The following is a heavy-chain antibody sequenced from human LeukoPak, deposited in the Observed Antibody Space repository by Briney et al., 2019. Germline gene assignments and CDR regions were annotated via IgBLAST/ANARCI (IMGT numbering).Heavy chain of an antibody. CDR2: IYTSGST. Sequence: SETLSLTCTVSGGSISSGSYYWSWIRQPAGKGLEWIGRIYTSGSTNYNPSLMSRVTMSVDTSKNQFSLKLSSVTAADTAVYYCARGLWELEDYWGQGTLVTVSS. V-gene: IGHV4-61*02. CDR3: ARGLWELEDY. D-gene: IGHD1-26*01. CDR1: GGSISSGSYY. J-gene: IGHJ4*02.